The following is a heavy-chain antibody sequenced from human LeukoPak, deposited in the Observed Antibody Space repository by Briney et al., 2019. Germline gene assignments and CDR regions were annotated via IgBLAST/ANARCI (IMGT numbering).Heavy chain of an antibody. V-gene: IGHV4-31*03. J-gene: IGHJ5*02. CDR3: ARGDYGDYDWFDP. D-gene: IGHD4-17*01. CDR1: GGSISSGAYY. Sequence: SETLSLTCTVFGGSISSGAYYWSWIRQHPGKGLEWIGYTYYRGSTYYNPSLESRVSISEDTSKNQFSLKLSSVTAADTAVYYCARGDYGDYDWFDPWGQGTLVTVSS. CDR2: TYYRGST.